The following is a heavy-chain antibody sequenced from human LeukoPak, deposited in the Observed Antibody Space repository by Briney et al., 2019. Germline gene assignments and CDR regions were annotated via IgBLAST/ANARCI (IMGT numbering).Heavy chain of an antibody. CDR3: AVDSHSWYHFDH. J-gene: IGHJ4*02. V-gene: IGHV3-53*01. CDR1: GVTVRTND. CDR2: IYSGGGT. Sequence: GGSLRLSRAASGVTVRTNDMSWVRQAPGKGLEWASIIYSGGGTYYADSVKGRFTISRDNSKNTLYLQMNNLRAEDTAVYYCAVDSHSWYHFDHWGQGSLVTVSS. D-gene: IGHD6-13*01.